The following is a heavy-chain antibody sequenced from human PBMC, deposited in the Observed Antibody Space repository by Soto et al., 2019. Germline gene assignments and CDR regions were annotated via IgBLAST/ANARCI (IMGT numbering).Heavy chain of an antibody. CDR1: GFTFSTYS. D-gene: IGHD6-13*01. Sequence: GGCLRLSCAASGFTFSTYSMNWVRQAPGKGLEWVSYISSSSSTIFYTDSVKGRFTVSRDNAKNSLYLQMNSLRAEDTAVYYCAREQSYSSSWYGPVADYYYYGMDVWGQGTTVTVSS. CDR3: AREQSYSSSWYGPVADYYYYGMDV. J-gene: IGHJ6*02. CDR2: ISSSSSTI. V-gene: IGHV3-48*04.